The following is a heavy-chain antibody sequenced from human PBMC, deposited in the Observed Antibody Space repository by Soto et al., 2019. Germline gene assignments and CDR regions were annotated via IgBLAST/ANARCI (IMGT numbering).Heavy chain of an antibody. D-gene: IGHD2-2*01. J-gene: IGHJ4*02. Sequence: RRLSCAASGFTFSSYDMHWVRQATGKGLEWVSAIGTAGDTYYPGSVKGRFTISRENAKNSLYLQMNSLRAGDTAVYYCARAGGQLPDCWGQGTLVTVSS. CDR3: ARAGGQLPDC. V-gene: IGHV3-13*01. CDR2: IGTAGDT. CDR1: GFTFSSYD.